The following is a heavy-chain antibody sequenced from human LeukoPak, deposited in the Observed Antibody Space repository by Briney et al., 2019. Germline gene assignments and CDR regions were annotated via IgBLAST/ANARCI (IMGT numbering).Heavy chain of an antibody. CDR3: STTYYYDSSEGY. CDR2: VWFDGSKK. CDR1: GFTFSSYG. J-gene: IGHJ4*02. Sequence: GGSLRLSCAASGFTFSSYGMHWVRQAPGKGLEWVAVVWFDGSKKYSADSVKGRITISRDDSKNTLYLQMNSLKTEDTAVYYCSTTYYYDSSEGYWGQGTLVTVSS. V-gene: IGHV3-33*01. D-gene: IGHD3-22*01.